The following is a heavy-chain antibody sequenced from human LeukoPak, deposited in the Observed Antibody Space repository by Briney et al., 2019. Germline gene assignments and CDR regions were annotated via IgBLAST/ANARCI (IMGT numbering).Heavy chain of an antibody. V-gene: IGHV1-8*03. Sequence: ASVKVSCKASGYTFTFYDIQWVRQAAGQGLEWMGWMSPHSGNTGYAQKFLGRITLTRNTSTSMAYMELTSLKSEDTAVYYCARGRRDVFDIWGQGTTVTVS. CDR3: ARGRRDVFDI. J-gene: IGHJ3*02. CDR2: MSPHSGNT. CDR1: GYTFTFYD.